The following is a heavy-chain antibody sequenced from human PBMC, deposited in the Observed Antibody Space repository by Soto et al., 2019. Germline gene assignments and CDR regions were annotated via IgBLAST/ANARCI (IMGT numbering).Heavy chain of an antibody. CDR2: IYWNDDR. CDR1: GFSLSTTGVG. J-gene: IGHJ5*01. D-gene: IGHD6-13*01. CDR3: VHRLRQQGWYDS. Sequence: SDPTLVNPTQTLTLTCTFSGFSLSTTGVGVGWIRQPPGKALEWLALIYWNDDRRYSPSLRTRLTITKDTSTNQVVLTMTNMDPVDTATYYCVHRLRQQGWYDSWGQGTLVTAPQ. V-gene: IGHV2-5*01.